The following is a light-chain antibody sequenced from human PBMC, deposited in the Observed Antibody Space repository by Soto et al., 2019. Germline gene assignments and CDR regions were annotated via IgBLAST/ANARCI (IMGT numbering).Light chain of an antibody. CDR1: QGISSD. J-gene: IGKJ5*01. Sequence: IQLTQSPSSLSASVEDRVTITCRASQGISSDLAWYQQKPGKAPKLLIYSASTSQNGVPSRFSGCGSGTDFTLTVSGLHSDDFATYYCQQLTSYPVSVGQVTRLEIK. CDR2: SAS. CDR3: QQLTSYPVS. V-gene: IGKV1-9*01.